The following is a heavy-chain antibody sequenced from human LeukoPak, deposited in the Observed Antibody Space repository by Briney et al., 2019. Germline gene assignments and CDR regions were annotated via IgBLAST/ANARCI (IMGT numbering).Heavy chain of an antibody. CDR3: AKDYGDYSGYFQH. CDR2: ISGSGGST. D-gene: IGHD4-17*01. CDR1: GFTFSSYA. Sequence: GGSLRLSCAASGFTFSSYAMSWVRQAPGKGLEWVSAISGSGGSTYYADSVKGRFTISRDNAKNSLYLQMNSLRAEDTALYYCAKDYGDYSGYFQHWGQGTLVTVSS. V-gene: IGHV3-23*01. J-gene: IGHJ1*01.